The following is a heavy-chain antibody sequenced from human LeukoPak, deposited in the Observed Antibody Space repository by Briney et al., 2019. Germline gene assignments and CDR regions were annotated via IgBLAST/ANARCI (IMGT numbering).Heavy chain of an antibody. J-gene: IGHJ4*02. CDR2: ISSSSSYI. CDR1: GFTFSSYS. V-gene: IGHV3-21*01. D-gene: IGHD1-1*01. CDR3: ARDSVVHLKGGYFDY. Sequence: GGSLRLSCAASGFTFSSYSMNWVRQAPGKGLEWVSSISSSSSYIYYADSVKGRFTISRDNAKNSLYLQMNSLRAEDTAVYYCARDSVVHLKGGYFDYWGQGTLVTVSS.